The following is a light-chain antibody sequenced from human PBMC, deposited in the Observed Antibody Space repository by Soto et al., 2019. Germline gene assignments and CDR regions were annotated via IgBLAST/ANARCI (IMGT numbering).Light chain of an antibody. CDR2: DAS. CDR3: QQYSSHRT. Sequence: DIQMTQSPSTLSASVGDRVTITCRASQNIDNWLAWYQQKPGKAPKFLIYDASTLASGVPSRFSGSGSGTEFTLTISSLQPDDCATYYCQQYSSHRTFGQGTKVEFK. V-gene: IGKV1-5*01. CDR1: QNIDNW. J-gene: IGKJ1*01.